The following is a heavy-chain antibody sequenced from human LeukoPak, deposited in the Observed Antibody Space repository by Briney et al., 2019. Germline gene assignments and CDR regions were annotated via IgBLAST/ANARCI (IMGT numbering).Heavy chain of an antibody. CDR3: ARGPYCGGDCDYYYYYMDV. D-gene: IGHD2-21*02. CDR2: INPTGGST. Sequence: ASVKVSCKASGYTFTSYYMHWVRQAPGQGLEWMGLINPTGGSTGYAQKFQGRVTITADKSTSTAYMELSSLRSEDTAVYYCARGPYCGGDCDYYYYYMDVWGKGTTVTVSS. J-gene: IGHJ6*03. CDR1: GYTFTSYY. V-gene: IGHV1-46*01.